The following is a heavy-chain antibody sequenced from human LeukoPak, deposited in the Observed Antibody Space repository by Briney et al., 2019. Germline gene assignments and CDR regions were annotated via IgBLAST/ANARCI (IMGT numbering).Heavy chain of an antibody. V-gene: IGHV2-5*02. D-gene: IGHD3-10*01. J-gene: IGHJ4*02. CDR2: IYWDDDK. CDR3: AHYYGSGSYQNRYFDY. CDR1: GFSLSTGGVG. Sequence: SGPTLVNPTQTLTLTCTLSGFSLSTGGVGVGWIRQPPGKAPEWLALIYWDDDKYYSPSLKIRLTITRDTSKNQVVLTMTNVDPVDTGTYFCAHYYGSGSYQNRYFDYWGQGALVTVSS.